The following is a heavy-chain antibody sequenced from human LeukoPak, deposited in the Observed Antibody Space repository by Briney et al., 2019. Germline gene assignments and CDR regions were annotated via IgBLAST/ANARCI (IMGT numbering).Heavy chain of an antibody. CDR3: ARAHRATVTTSYYYYYMDV. V-gene: IGHV3-20*04. D-gene: IGHD4-17*01. CDR1: GFTFDDYG. CDR2: INWNGGST. Sequence: PGGSLRLSCAAPGFTFDDYGMSWVRQAPGKGLEWVSGINWNGGSTGYADSVKGRFTISRDNAKNSLYLQMNSLRAEDTAFYYCARAHRATVTTSYYYYYMDVWGKGTTVTVSS. J-gene: IGHJ6*03.